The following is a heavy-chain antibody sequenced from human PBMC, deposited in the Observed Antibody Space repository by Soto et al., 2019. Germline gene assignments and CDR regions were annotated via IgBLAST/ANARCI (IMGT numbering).Heavy chain of an antibody. CDR2: INGSSSST. D-gene: IGHD2-2*01. J-gene: IGHJ6*03. CDR3: AKTADVPAAVYYYMDV. V-gene: IGHV3-23*01. Sequence: PGGSLRLSCAASGFTFSTYSMSWVRQAPGKGLECVSAINGSSSSTYYADSVKGRFTISRDNSKNTLYLQMNSLRAEDTAVYYCAKTADVPAAVYYYMDVWGKGTTVTVSS. CDR1: GFTFSTYS.